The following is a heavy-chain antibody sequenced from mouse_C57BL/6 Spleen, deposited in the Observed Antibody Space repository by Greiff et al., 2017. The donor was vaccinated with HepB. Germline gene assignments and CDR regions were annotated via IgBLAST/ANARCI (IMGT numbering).Heavy chain of an antibody. Sequence: VQLKESGPELVKPGASVKMSCKASGYTFTDYNMHWVKQSHGKSLEWIGYINPNNGGTSYNQKFKGKATLTVNKSSSTAYMELRSLTSEDSAVYYGARSGYYGSSRGYAMDYWGQGTSVTVSS. D-gene: IGHD1-1*01. CDR3: ARSGYYGSSRGYAMDY. CDR2: INPNNGGT. CDR1: GYTFTDYN. J-gene: IGHJ4*01. V-gene: IGHV1-22*01.